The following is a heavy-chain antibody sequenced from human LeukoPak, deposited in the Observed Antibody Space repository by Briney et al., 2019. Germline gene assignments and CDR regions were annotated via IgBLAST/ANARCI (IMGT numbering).Heavy chain of an antibody. J-gene: IGHJ5*02. V-gene: IGHV1-18*01. D-gene: IGHD6-13*01. Sequence: ASEKVSCKASGYTFTSYGISWVRQAPGQGLEWMGWISAYNGNTNYAQKLQGRVTMTTDTSTSTAYMELRSLRSDDTAVYYCARDRSIAAADNWFDPWGQGTLVTVSS. CDR2: ISAYNGNT. CDR1: GYTFTSYG. CDR3: ARDRSIAAADNWFDP.